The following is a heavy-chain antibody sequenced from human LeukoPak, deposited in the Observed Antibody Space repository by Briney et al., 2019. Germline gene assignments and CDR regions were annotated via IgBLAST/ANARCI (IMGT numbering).Heavy chain of an antibody. Sequence: ASVKVSCKASGYTFTSYGISWVRQAPGQGLEWMGWISAYNGNTNYAQKLQGRVTMTTDTSTSTAYMELRSLRSDYTAVYYCAIPLYDILTGYYGYWGQGTLVTVSS. J-gene: IGHJ4*02. CDR3: AIPLYDILTGYYGY. CDR2: ISAYNGNT. CDR1: GYTFTSYG. V-gene: IGHV1-18*01. D-gene: IGHD3-9*01.